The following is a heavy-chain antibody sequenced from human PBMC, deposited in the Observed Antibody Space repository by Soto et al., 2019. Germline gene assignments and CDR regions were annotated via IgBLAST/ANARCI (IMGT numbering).Heavy chain of an antibody. CDR3: AKDGFYDPSDY. J-gene: IGHJ4*02. D-gene: IGHD3-22*01. CDR2: IWYDGSNE. CDR1: GFIFSSYG. Sequence: PGGSLRLSCAASGFIFSSYGMHWVRQTPGKGLEWVAVIWYDGSNEYYADSVKGRFTISRDNSKNTLYLQMNSLRAEDTAVYYCAKDGFYDPSDYWGQGTLVTVSS. V-gene: IGHV3-33*06.